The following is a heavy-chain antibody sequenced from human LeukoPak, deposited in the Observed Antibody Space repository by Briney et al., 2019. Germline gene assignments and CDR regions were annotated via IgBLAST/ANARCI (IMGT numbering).Heavy chain of an antibody. CDR1: GGTFSSYA. J-gene: IGHJ4*02. Sequence: SVKVSCKASGGTFSSYAISWVRQAPGQGLEWMGRIIPILGIANYAQKFQGRVTITADKSTSTAYMELSSLRSEDTAVYYCARGNSSRYFDYWGQGTLVTVSS. CDR2: IIPILGIA. CDR3: ARGNSSRYFDY. V-gene: IGHV1-69*04. D-gene: IGHD1-1*01.